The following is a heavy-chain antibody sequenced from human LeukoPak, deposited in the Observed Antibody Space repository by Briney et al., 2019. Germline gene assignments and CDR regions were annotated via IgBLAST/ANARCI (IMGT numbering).Heavy chain of an antibody. CDR3: AKNPRYCSSTNCYIYFQH. D-gene: IGHD2-2*02. CDR2: ISGSGGST. CDR1: GFTFSSYA. J-gene: IGHJ1*01. Sequence: GGSLRLSCAASGFTFSSYAMSWVRQAPGKGLEWVSAISGSGGSTYYADSVKGRFTISRDNSKNTLYLQMNSLRAEDTAVYYCAKNPRYCSSTNCYIYFQHWGQGTLVTVSS. V-gene: IGHV3-23*01.